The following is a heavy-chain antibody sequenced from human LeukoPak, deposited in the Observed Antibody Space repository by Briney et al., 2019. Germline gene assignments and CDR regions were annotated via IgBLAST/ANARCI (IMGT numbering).Heavy chain of an antibody. V-gene: IGHV3-21*01. D-gene: IGHD3-10*01. CDR3: ARDRVTMPGAFDI. Sequence: GGSLRLSCAASGFSVSTNYMSWVRQAPGKGLEWVSSISSSSSYIYYADSVKGRFTISRDNAKNSLYLQMNSLRAEDTAVYYCARDRVTMPGAFDIWGQGTMVTVSS. J-gene: IGHJ3*02. CDR1: GFSVSTNY. CDR2: ISSSSSYI.